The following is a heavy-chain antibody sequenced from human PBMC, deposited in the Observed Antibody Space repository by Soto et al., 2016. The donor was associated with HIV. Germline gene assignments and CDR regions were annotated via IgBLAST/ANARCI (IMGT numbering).Heavy chain of an antibody. Sequence: VQLVESGGGVVQPGRSLRLSCAASGFTFSSYGMHWVRQAPGKGLEWVAVIWYDGSNKYYADSVKGRFTISRDNSKNTLYLQMNSLRAEDTAVYYCARADVSSWLEDYSYGMDVWGQGTNGSPSP. CDR3: ARADVSSWLEDYSYGMDV. D-gene: IGHD6-13*01. J-gene: IGHJ6*02. V-gene: IGHV3-33*01. CDR1: GFTFSSYG. CDR2: IWYDGSNK.